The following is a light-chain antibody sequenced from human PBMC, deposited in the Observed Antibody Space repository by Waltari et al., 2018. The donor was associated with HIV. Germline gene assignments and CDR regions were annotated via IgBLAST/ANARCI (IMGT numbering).Light chain of an antibody. J-gene: IGLJ3*02. CDR2: EVS. Sequence: QSALTQPASVSGSPGQSITISCAGTSSDLRAYNSVSWYQPHPGKVPKVIIYEVSNRPSGVSSRFSGSISANTASLTISGLQPEDEADYFCASYISSASPEFGGGTKVTVL. CDR1: SSDLRAYNS. CDR3: ASYISSASPE. V-gene: IGLV2-14*01.